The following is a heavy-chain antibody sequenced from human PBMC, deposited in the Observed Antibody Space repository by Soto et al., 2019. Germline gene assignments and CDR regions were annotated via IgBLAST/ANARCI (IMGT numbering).Heavy chain of an antibody. CDR3: ARDKAVASDY. CDR2: ISGSGGST. CDR1: GFTFSSYA. J-gene: IGHJ4*02. Sequence: GGSLRLSCAASGFTFSSYAMSWVRQAPGKGLEWVSAISGSGGSTYYADSVKGRFTISRDNANNTLYLQMNSLRAQDTAVYYCARDKAVASDYWGQGTLVTVSS. V-gene: IGHV3-23*01. D-gene: IGHD6-19*01.